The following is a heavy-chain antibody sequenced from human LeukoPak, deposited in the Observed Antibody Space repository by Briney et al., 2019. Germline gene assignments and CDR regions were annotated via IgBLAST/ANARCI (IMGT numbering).Heavy chain of an antibody. CDR2: IRYSGNNQ. CDR3: AKDDYGTNDY. V-gene: IGHV3-30*02. CDR1: GFNFYNYG. Sequence: GGSLRLSCAASGFNFYNYGMHWVRQAPGKGLEWVAFIRYSGNNQYYADSVKGRFTISRDNSKNTLYLQMNSLRAEDTAVYYCAKDDYGTNDYWGQGTLVTVSS. J-gene: IGHJ4*02. D-gene: IGHD4-17*01.